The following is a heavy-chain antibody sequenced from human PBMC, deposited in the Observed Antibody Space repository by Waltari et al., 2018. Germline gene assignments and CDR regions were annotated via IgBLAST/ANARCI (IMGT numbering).Heavy chain of an antibody. CDR3: ASLAGVCGGDCSDYDAFDI. D-gene: IGHD2-21*01. CDR2: IYPGASYT. J-gene: IGHJ3*02. Sequence: EVQLVQSGAEVKKPGESLKISCKGSGYSFTSYWIGWVRQMPGKGLEWMGIIYPGASYTRYRPSFQVQVTISADKSISTAYLQWSSLKASDTAMYYCASLAGVCGGDCSDYDAFDIWGQGTMVTVSS. V-gene: IGHV5-51*03. CDR1: GYSFTSYW.